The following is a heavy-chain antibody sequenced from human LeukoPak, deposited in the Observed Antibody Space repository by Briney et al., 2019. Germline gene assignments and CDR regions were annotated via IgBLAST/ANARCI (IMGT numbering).Heavy chain of an antibody. CDR1: GGSISSYY. J-gene: IGHJ5*02. V-gene: IGHV4-59*08. CDR3: ARSEWNDGRRWFDP. D-gene: IGHD1-1*01. CDR2: IYYSGST. Sequence: PSETLSLTCTVSGGSISSYYWSWIRQPPGKGLEWIGYIYYSGSTNYNPSLKSRVTISVDTSKNQFSLKLSSVTAADTAVYYCARSEWNDGRRWFDPWGQGTLVTVSS.